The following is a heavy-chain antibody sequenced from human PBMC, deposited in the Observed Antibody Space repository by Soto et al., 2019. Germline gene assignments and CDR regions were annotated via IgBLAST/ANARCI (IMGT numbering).Heavy chain of an antibody. CDR2: ISGGGSNT. CDR1: GFTFSSYV. CDR3: AKDSNKYSSSLRGRYFDY. J-gene: IGHJ4*02. V-gene: IGHV3-23*01. Sequence: EVQLLESGGGSVQRGGSLRLSCAASGFTFSSYVMSWVRQAPGKGLEWVAGISGGGSNTFYADSVKGRFTISRDNSKNTLLMQINNLRDEDTAIYYCAKDSNKYSSSLRGRYFDYWGQGILGTVSS. D-gene: IGHD6-6*01.